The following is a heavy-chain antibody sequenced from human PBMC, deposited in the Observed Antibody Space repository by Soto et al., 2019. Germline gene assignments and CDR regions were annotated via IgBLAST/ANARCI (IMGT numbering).Heavy chain of an antibody. J-gene: IGHJ6*02. CDR3: AREASGRNGMDV. CDR1: GYTFTSYY. D-gene: IGHD6-25*01. V-gene: IGHV1-46*01. CDR2: INPSGGST. Sequence: ASVKVSCKASGYTFTSYYMHWVRPAPGQGLEWMGIINPSGGSTSYAQKFQGRVTMTRDTSTSTVYMELSSLRSEDTAVYYCAREASGRNGMDVWGQGTTVTVSS.